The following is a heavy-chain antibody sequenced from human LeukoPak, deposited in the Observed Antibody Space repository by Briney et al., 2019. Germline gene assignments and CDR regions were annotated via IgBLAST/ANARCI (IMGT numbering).Heavy chain of an antibody. D-gene: IGHD3-3*01. V-gene: IGHV1-2*02. CDR1: GYIFTGYY. J-gene: IGHJ6*03. Sequence: ASVKVSCKASGYIFTGYYMHWVRQAPGQGLEWMGWINPNSGGTNYAQKFQGRVTMTRDTSISTAYMELSRLRSDDTAVYYCARDLCLRFLEWLLWIYYYYYYMDVWGKGTTVTVSS. CDR3: ARDLCLRFLEWLLWIYYYYYYMDV. CDR2: INPNSGGT.